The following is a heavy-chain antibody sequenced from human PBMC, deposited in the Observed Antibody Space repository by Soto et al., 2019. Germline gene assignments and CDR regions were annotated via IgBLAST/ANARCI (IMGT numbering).Heavy chain of an antibody. CDR1: GFAFSTYA. V-gene: IGHV3-23*01. D-gene: IGHD6-13*01. J-gene: IGHJ6*02. CDR2: ISGSGGSS. Sequence: LRLSCAASGFAFSTYAMTWVRQAPGKGLEWVSVISGSGGSSYYAGSVKGRFTISRDNSKNTLFLQMNGLRAEDTAVYYCAKVTKRAAAGRYEYYKYGMDVWGQGTTVTV. CDR3: AKVTKRAAAGRYEYYKYGMDV.